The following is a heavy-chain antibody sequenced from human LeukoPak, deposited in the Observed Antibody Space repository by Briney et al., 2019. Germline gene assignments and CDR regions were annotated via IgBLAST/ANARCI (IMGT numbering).Heavy chain of an antibody. CDR3: ARAYKDRSLAGKKEFFQH. J-gene: IGHJ1*01. CDR2: ISWNSGTI. Sequence: HPGGSLRLSCAASGFTFDNYAMNWVRQVPGKGLEWISLISWNSGTIGYADSVKGRFTISRDNANNFLYLQMNSLRAEDTALYNCARAYKDRSLAGKKEFFQHWGQGTLVTVSS. V-gene: IGHV3-9*01. D-gene: IGHD6-19*01. CDR1: GFTFDNYA.